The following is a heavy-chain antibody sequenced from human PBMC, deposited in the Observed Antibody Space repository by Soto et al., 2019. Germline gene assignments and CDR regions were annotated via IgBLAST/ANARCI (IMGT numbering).Heavy chain of an antibody. CDR3: ARRIAVAGHYFDY. Sequence: SETLSLTCTVAGGSISSSSYFWGWIRQSPGKGLEWIGSIYYSGSTYYNPSLKSRVTISVDTSKDQFPLKLSSVTAADTAVYYCARRIAVAGHYFDYWGQGTLVTVSS. CDR1: GGSISSSSYF. J-gene: IGHJ4*02. D-gene: IGHD6-19*01. CDR2: IYYSGST. V-gene: IGHV4-39*01.